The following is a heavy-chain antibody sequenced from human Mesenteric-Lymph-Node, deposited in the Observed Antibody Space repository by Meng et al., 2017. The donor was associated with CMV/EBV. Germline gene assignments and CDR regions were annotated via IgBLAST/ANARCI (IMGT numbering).Heavy chain of an antibody. Sequence: PGQGLAWMGRINPNNGKTKYSQKFQGRVTITRDTSASTAYMELSSLRSEDTAVYYCARDLMVATMYYFDYWGQGTLVTVSS. CDR3: ARDLMVATMYYFDY. J-gene: IGHJ4*02. D-gene: IGHD5-12*01. CDR2: INPNNGKT. V-gene: IGHV1-3*01.